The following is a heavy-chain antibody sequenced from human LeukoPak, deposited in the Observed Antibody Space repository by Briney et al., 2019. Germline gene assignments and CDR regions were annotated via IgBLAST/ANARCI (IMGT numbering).Heavy chain of an antibody. CDR2: ISYDGSNK. CDR3: VKEAQGVLWFRTARG. Sequence: GRSLRLYCAASGFTFSSYGMHWVRQAPGKGLEWVAVISYDGSNKYYADSVKGRFTISRDNSKNTLYLQMNSLRAEDTAVYYCVKEAQGVLWFRTARGRGQGTLVTVSS. V-gene: IGHV3-30*18. CDR1: GFTFSSYG. J-gene: IGHJ4*02. D-gene: IGHD3-10*01.